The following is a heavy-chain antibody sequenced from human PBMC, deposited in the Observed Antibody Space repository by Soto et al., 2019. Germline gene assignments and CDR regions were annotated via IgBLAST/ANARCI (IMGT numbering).Heavy chain of an antibody. Sequence: QLQLQESGPGLVKPSETLSLTCTVSGGSISSSSYYWGWIRQPPGTGLEWIGTSSYSGSTYYNPSLKSRVTISVDPSKNQVSLRLSSVTAADTAVYYCANLYGDYVSYWGQVTLVTVSS. CDR1: GGSISSSSYY. J-gene: IGHJ4*02. D-gene: IGHD4-17*01. CDR2: SSYSGST. CDR3: ANLYGDYVSY. V-gene: IGHV4-39*01.